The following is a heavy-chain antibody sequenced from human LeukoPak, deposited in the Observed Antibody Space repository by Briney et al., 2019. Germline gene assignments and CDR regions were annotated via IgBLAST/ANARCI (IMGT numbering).Heavy chain of an antibody. V-gene: IGHV4-34*09. J-gene: IGHJ4*02. Sequence: SETLSLTCAVYGGSFSGYYWSWIRQPPGKGLEWIGEINHSGSTNYNPSLKSRVTISVDTSKNQFSLKLSSVTAADTAVYYCAREGRDGYNYYWGQGTLVTVSS. CDR2: INHSGST. CDR3: AREGRDGYNYY. D-gene: IGHD5-24*01. CDR1: GGSFSGYY.